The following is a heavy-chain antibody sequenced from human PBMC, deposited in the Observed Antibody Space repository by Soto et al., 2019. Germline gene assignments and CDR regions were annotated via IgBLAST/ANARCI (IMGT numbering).Heavy chain of an antibody. CDR1: GVSLSTSGVG. CDR2: IYWDDDK. CDR3: AHTLPYSTVTMGGVDY. V-gene: IGHV2-5*02. Sequence: QITLKESGPTLVKPTQTLTLTCTFSGVSLSTSGVGVGWIRQPPGKALEWLALIYWDDDKRYSPSLKSRLTITKDTSKKQAVLTMTNMDPVDTATYYCAHTLPYSTVTMGGVDYWGQGTLVTVSS. D-gene: IGHD4-17*01. J-gene: IGHJ4*02.